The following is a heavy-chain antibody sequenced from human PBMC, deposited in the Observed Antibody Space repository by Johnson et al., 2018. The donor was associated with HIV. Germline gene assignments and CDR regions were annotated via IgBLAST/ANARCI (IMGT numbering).Heavy chain of an antibody. J-gene: IGHJ3*02. Sequence: VQLVESGGGLVQPGGSLRLSCAASGFTFSSYDMHWVRQATGKGLEWVSAIGTAGDTSYPGSVKGRFTISRENAKNSLYLQMNSLRAGDTAVYYCARGSGSSDAFDIWGQGTMVTVSS. D-gene: IGHD1-26*01. CDR2: IGTAGDT. V-gene: IGHV3-13*01. CDR3: ARGSGSSDAFDI. CDR1: GFTFSSYD.